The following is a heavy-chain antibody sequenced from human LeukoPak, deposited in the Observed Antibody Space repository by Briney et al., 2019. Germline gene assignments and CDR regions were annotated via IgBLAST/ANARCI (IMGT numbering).Heavy chain of an antibody. V-gene: IGHV3-21*01. Sequence: GGSLRLSCAASGFTFSSYSMNWVRQAPGKGLEWVSSISSSSSYIYYADSVKGRFTISRDNAKNSLYLQMNSLRAEDTAVYYCARVLRYFDWFFPCYGMDVWGQGTTVTVSS. CDR3: ARVLRYFDWFFPCYGMDV. CDR2: ISSSSSYI. CDR1: GFTFSSYS. J-gene: IGHJ6*02. D-gene: IGHD3-9*01.